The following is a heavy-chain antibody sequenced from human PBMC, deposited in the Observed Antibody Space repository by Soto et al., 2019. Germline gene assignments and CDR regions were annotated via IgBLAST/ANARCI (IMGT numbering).Heavy chain of an antibody. D-gene: IGHD1-1*01. V-gene: IGHV3-23*01. CDR1: GFTFSTYA. J-gene: IGHJ6*02. Sequence: EVQLLESGGGLVQPGGSLRLSCAASGFTFSTYAMNWVRQAPGNGLEWVSAISGSGGSIHYADSVKGRFTISRDNSKNTLYLQMNSLRDEDTAVYHCVKGYWKGDVWGQGTTFTLSS. CDR2: ISGSGGSI. CDR3: VKGYWKGDV.